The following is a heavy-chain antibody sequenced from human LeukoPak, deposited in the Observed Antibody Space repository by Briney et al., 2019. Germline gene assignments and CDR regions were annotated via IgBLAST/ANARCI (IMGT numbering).Heavy chain of an antibody. D-gene: IGHD6-19*01. CDR2: ISYDGSNK. CDR3: AKDGEATYSSGWYGYFDY. Sequence: TGGSLRLSCAASGFTFSHYGMHWVRQAPGKGLEWVAVISYDGSNKYYADSVKGRFTISRDNSKNTLYLQMNSLRAEDTAVYYCAKDGEATYSSGWYGYFDYWGQGTLVTVSS. V-gene: IGHV3-30*18. J-gene: IGHJ4*02. CDR1: GFTFSHYG.